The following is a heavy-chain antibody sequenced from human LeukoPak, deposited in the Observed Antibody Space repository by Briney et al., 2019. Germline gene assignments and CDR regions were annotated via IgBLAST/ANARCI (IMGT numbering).Heavy chain of an antibody. Sequence: ASVKVSRKASRYTLIGYYMHWVRPAPGQGLEWRGRINPNSGGTNYAQKFQGRVTMNRDTSISTAYMELSRLRSDYTAVYYCASVQPVGYGFDYWGQGTLVTVSS. V-gene: IGHV1-2*06. CDR2: INPNSGGT. CDR3: ASVQPVGYGFDY. J-gene: IGHJ4*02. D-gene: IGHD3-22*01. CDR1: RYTLIGYY.